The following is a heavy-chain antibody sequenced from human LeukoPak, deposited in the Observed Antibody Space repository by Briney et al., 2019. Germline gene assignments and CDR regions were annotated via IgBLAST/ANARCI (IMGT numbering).Heavy chain of an antibody. Sequence: QPGGSLRLSCAASGFTFSSYAMSWVRQAPGKGLEWVSAISGSGGSTYYADSVRGRFTISRDNSENTLYLQMNSLRAEDTAVYYCARRDSSGWYCLDYWGQGTLVTVSS. D-gene: IGHD6-19*01. V-gene: IGHV3-23*01. CDR3: ARRDSSGWYCLDY. CDR2: ISGSGGST. CDR1: GFTFSSYA. J-gene: IGHJ4*02.